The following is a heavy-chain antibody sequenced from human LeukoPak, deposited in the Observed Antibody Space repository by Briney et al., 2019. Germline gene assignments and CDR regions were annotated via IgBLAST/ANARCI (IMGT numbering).Heavy chain of an antibody. J-gene: IGHJ4*02. Sequence: SETLSLTCAVYGGSFSGYYWSWIRQPPGKGLEWIGEINHSGSTNYNPSLKSRVTISVDTSKNQFSLKLSSVTAADTAVYYCARGLGYCSSTSCSPEGYWGQGTLVTVSS. V-gene: IGHV4-34*01. CDR3: ARGLGYCSSTSCSPEGY. D-gene: IGHD2-2*01. CDR2: INHSGST. CDR1: GGSFSGYY.